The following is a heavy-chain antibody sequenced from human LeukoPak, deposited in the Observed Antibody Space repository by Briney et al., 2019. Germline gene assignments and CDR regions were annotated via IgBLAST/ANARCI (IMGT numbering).Heavy chain of an antibody. J-gene: IGHJ3*02. CDR3: ATVRPNYDFWSGYNQDAFDI. CDR2: FDPEDGET. D-gene: IGHD3-3*01. Sequence: GASVKVSCKVSGYTLTELSMHWVRQAPGKGLERMGGFDPEDGETIYAQKFQGRVTMTEDTSTDTAYMELSSLRSEDTAVYYCATVRPNYDFWSGYNQDAFDIWGQGTMVTVSS. V-gene: IGHV1-24*01. CDR1: GYTLTELS.